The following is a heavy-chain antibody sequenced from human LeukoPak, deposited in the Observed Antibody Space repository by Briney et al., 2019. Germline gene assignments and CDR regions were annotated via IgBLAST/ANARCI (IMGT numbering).Heavy chain of an antibody. CDR3: ATALITIFGVEAFDI. V-gene: IGHV1-24*01. D-gene: IGHD3-3*01. J-gene: IGHJ3*02. Sequence: ASVKVSCKVSGYTLTELSMHWVRQAPGKGLEWMGGFDPEDGETIYAQKFKGRVTMTEDTSTDTAYMELSSLRSEDTAVYYCATALITIFGVEAFDIWGQGTMVTVSS. CDR1: GYTLTELS. CDR2: FDPEDGET.